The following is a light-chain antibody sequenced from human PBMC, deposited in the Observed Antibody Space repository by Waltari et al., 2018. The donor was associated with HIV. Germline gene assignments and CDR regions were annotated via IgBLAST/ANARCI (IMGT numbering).Light chain of an antibody. Sequence: QSVLTQPPSVSGAPGQRVTISCTGSSSNIGAGYAVPWYQQLPGTAPKLLINGNSNRPSGVSDRFSDFKSGTSASLAITGLQTEDEADYYCQSYDVSLSGSIFGGGTKLTVL. J-gene: IGLJ2*01. V-gene: IGLV1-40*01. CDR2: GNS. CDR3: QSYDVSLSGSI. CDR1: SSNIGAGYA.